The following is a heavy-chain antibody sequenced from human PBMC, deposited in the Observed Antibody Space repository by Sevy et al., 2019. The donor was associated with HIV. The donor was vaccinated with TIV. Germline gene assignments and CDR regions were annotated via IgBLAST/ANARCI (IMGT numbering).Heavy chain of an antibody. D-gene: IGHD4-4*01. CDR2: ISSSSSYI. J-gene: IGHJ3*02. V-gene: IGHV3-21*01. Sequence: GGSLRLSCAASGFTLSSYSMNWVRQAPGKGLEWVSSISSSSSYIYYAHSVKGRFTISRDNAKNSLYLQMNSLRAEDTAVYYCARDVTRGIWGQGTMVTVSS. CDR1: GFTLSSYS. CDR3: ARDVTRGI.